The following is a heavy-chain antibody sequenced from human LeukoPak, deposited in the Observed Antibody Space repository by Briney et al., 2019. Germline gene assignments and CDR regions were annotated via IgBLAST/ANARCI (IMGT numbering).Heavy chain of an antibody. CDR3: AKSALAAGVAHYYDSSGSFDY. CDR1: GYTFTSYG. Sequence: ASVKVSCKAPGYTFTSYGISWVRQAPGQGLEWMGWISAYNGNTNYAQKLQGRVAMTTDTSTSTAYMELRSLRSDDTAVYYCAKSALAAGVAHYYDSSGSFDYWGQGTLVTVSS. D-gene: IGHD3-22*01. V-gene: IGHV1-18*01. CDR2: ISAYNGNT. J-gene: IGHJ4*02.